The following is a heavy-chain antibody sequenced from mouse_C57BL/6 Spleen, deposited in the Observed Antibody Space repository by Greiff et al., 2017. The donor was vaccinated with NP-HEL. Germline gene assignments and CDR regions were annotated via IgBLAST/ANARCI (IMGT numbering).Heavy chain of an antibody. V-gene: IGHV10-1*01. CDR2: IRSKSNNYAT. CDR1: GFSFNTYA. CDR3: VRGLTSYYFDY. D-gene: IGHD3-1*01. Sequence: EVQVVESGGGLVQPKGSLKLSCAASGFSFNTYAMNWVRQAPGKGLEWVARIRSKSNNYATYYADSVKDRFTISRDDSESMLYLQMNNLKTEDTAMYYCVRGLTSYYFDYWGQGTTLTVSS. J-gene: IGHJ2*01.